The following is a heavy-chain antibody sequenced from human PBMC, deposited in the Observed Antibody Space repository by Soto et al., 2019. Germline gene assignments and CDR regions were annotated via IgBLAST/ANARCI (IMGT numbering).Heavy chain of an antibody. J-gene: IGHJ6*02. CDR2: IWYDGSNK. Sequence: QVQLVESGGGVVQPGRSLRLSCAASGFTFSSYGMHWVRRAPGKGLEWVAVIWYDGSNKYYADSVKGRFTISRDNSKNTLYLQMNSLRAEDTAVYYCARTGPSVVPAATYGMDVWGQGTTVTVSS. D-gene: IGHD2-2*01. V-gene: IGHV3-33*01. CDR3: ARTGPSVVPAATYGMDV. CDR1: GFTFSSYG.